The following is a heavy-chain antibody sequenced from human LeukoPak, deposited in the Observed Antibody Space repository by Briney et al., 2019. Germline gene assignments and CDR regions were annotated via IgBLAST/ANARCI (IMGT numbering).Heavy chain of an antibody. Sequence: GGSLRLSCAASGFTFSSYEMNWVRQAPGKGLEWVSYISSSGSTIYYADSVKGRFTISRDNAKNSLYLQMNSLRAEDTAVYYCARANGAGYYYYYMDVWGKGTTVTVSS. V-gene: IGHV3-48*03. D-gene: IGHD4-17*01. CDR2: ISSSGSTI. CDR3: ARANGAGYYYYYMDV. J-gene: IGHJ6*03. CDR1: GFTFSSYE.